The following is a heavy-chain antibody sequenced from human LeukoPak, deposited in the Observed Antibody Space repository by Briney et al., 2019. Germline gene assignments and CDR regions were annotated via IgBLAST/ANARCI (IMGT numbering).Heavy chain of an antibody. CDR2: IIPISATT. Sequence: LWASVKVSCKASGGTLSNYAISWVRQAPGQGLEWMGGIIPISATTNYAQKFQGRVTITADESTNTAYMELSSLRPEDTAVYYCARGGEGTENWFDPWGQGTLVTVSA. D-gene: IGHD2-8*02. J-gene: IGHJ5*02. V-gene: IGHV1-69*13. CDR1: GGTLSNYA. CDR3: ARGGEGTENWFDP.